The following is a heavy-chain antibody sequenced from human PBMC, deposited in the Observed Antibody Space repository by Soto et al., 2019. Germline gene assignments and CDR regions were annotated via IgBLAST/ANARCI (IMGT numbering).Heavy chain of an antibody. Sequence: XATLSLTFGVLGGPFREYYWSWIRQPPGKGLEWIGEINQSGTTHYNPSLKRRLNITIDTSKNQFSLKLTSVTAADTATYYCARDIITVIGGQIYYYFGMDVWGQGTTVTVSS. CDR3: ARDIITVIGGQIYYYFGMDV. J-gene: IGHJ6*02. CDR1: GGPFREYY. CDR2: INQSGTT. V-gene: IGHV4-34*01. D-gene: IGHD3-10*01.